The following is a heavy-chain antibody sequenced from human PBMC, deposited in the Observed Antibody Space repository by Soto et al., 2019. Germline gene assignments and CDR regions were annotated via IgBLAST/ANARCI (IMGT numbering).Heavy chain of an antibody. Sequence: QVQLVQSGAEVKKPGASVKVSCKASGYTFTSYGISWVRQAPGQGLEWMGWISAYNGNTNYAQKLQGGVTMTTDTSTSTAYMELRSLRSDDTAVYYCASYSGYDYYYYYGMDVWGQGTTVTVSS. CDR1: GYTFTSYG. J-gene: IGHJ6*02. CDR2: ISAYNGNT. CDR3: ASYSGYDYYYYYGMDV. D-gene: IGHD5-12*01. V-gene: IGHV1-18*04.